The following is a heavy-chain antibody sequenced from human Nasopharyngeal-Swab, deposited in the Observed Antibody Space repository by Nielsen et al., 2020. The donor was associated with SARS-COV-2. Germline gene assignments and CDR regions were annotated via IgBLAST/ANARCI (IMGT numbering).Heavy chain of an antibody. CDR2: ISYDGSNK. CDR3: ARDKRDTAMVTGLFGYYYYGMDV. Sequence: WIRQPPGKGLEWVAVISYDGSNKYYADSVKGRFTISRDNSKNTLYLQMNSLRAEDTAVYYCARDKRDTAMVTGLFGYYYYGMDVWGQGTTVTASS. V-gene: IGHV3-30*04. J-gene: IGHJ6*02. D-gene: IGHD5-18*01.